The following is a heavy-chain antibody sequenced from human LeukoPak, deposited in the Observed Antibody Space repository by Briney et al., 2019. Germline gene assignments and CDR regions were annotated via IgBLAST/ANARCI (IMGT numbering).Heavy chain of an antibody. D-gene: IGHD1-26*01. CDR2: SGESGGT. CDR3: AKNGQSGFSFDP. Sequence: SETLSLTCAVYGGSLSGHYWSWIRQSPGKGLEWIGESGESGGTKFNPSLKSRVSISADTSKNQFSLKLRSVTAADTAVYYCAKNGQSGFSFDPWGQGTLVTVS. CDR1: GGSLSGHY. J-gene: IGHJ5*02. V-gene: IGHV4-34*01.